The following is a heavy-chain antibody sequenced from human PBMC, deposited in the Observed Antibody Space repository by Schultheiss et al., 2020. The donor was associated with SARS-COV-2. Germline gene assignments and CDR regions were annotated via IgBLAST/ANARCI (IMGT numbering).Heavy chain of an antibody. V-gene: IGHV3-30-3*01. CDR2: ILYDGSNK. CDR3: ARGDSSGYRGMDV. D-gene: IGHD3-22*01. CDR1: GFTFSSYA. J-gene: IGHJ6*02. Sequence: GGSLRLSCAASGFTFSSYAMHWVRQAPGKGLEWVAVILYDGSNKYYADSVKGRLTISRDNAKNSLYLQMNSLRAEDTAVYYCARGDSSGYRGMDVWGQGTTVTVSS.